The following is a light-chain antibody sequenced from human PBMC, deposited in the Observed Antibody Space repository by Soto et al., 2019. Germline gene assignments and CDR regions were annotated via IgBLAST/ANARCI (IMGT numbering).Light chain of an antibody. V-gene: IGKV4-1*01. CDR2: WAS. Sequence: DIVMTQSPDSLAVSLGERATINCKSSQSVLYSSNNKNYLAWYQQKPGQPPKLLIYWASTRESGVPDRFRGSGSGTDFTRTISSLQAEDGAVYYCQQYYSTPQTFGQGTKVEIK. J-gene: IGKJ1*01. CDR1: QSVLYSSNNKNY. CDR3: QQYYSTPQT.